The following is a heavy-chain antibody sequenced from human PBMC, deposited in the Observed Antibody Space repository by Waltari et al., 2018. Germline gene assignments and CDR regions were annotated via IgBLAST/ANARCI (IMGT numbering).Heavy chain of an antibody. CDR1: GGSISSGSYY. CDR2: IYTSGST. V-gene: IGHV4-61*02. D-gene: IGHD4-17*01. CDR3: AGARAVHYYMDV. Sequence: QVQLQESGPGLVKPSQTLSLTCTVSGGSISSGSYYWSWIRQPAGKGLEWIGRIYTSGSTNYNPSLKSRVTISVDTSKNQFSLKLSSVTAADTAVYYCAGARAVHYYMDVWGKGTTVTVSS. J-gene: IGHJ6*03.